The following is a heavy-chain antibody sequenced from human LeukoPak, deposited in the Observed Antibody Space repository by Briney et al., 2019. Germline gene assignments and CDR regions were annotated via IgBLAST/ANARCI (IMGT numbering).Heavy chain of an antibody. CDR1: GFTFSSYA. V-gene: IGHV3-30-3*01. CDR2: ISYDGSNK. D-gene: IGHD3-10*01. CDR3: ARDVWRGVIFYGMDV. Sequence: LSGGSLRLSCAASGFTFSSYAMPWVRQAPGKGLEWVAVISYDGSNKYYADSVKGRFTISRDNSKNTLYLQMNSLRAEDTAVYYCARDVWRGVIFYGMDVWGQGTTVTVSS. J-gene: IGHJ6*02.